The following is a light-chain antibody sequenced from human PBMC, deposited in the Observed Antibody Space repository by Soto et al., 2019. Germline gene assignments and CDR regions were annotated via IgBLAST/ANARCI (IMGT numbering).Light chain of an antibody. V-gene: IGKV1-33*01. J-gene: IGKJ3*01. Sequence: DIQMTQSPSSLSASVGDRVTITCQASHDISNYLNWYQQKPGQAPKLLIYDASNLETGVPSRFSGSGSGTDFTFPLSRLQPEDFVTYYCQQYDNLLFTFGPGTKVDVK. CDR2: DAS. CDR3: QQYDNLLFT. CDR1: HDISNY.